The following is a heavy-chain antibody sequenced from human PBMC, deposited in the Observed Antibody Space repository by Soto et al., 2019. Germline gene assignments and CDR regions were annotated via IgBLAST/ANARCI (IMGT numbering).Heavy chain of an antibody. CDR2: IRSKAYGGTT. D-gene: IGHD3-9*01. CDR3: ARGTLLSGVFDWFSLGYYYYGMDV. J-gene: IGHJ6*02. Sequence: TGGSLRLSCTASGFTFGDYAMSWFRQAPGKGLEWVGFIRSKAYGGTTHYAASVKGRFTISRDDSKSIAYLQMNSLKAEDTAVYYCARGTLLSGVFDWFSLGYYYYGMDVWGQGTTVTVSS. V-gene: IGHV3-49*03. CDR1: GFTFGDYA.